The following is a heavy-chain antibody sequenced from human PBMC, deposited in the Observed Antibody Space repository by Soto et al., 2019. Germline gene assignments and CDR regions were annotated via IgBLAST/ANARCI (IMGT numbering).Heavy chain of an antibody. V-gene: IGHV3-74*01. CDR1: GFTFSNYW. J-gene: IGHJ6*02. CDR3: AREGGNYFYGMDV. CDR2: INGDGGST. Sequence: GGSVRLSCAASGFTFSNYWMHWVRQAPGKGLVWVSRINGDGGSTTYADSVKGRFTISRDNAKNTLYLQMNNLRAEDTAVYYCAREGGNYFYGMDVWGQGTTVTVSS.